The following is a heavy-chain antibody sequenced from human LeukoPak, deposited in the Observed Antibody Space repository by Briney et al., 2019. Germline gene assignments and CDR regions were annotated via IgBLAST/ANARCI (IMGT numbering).Heavy chain of an antibody. CDR3: APAQGSWYYFDY. CDR1: GYTFTNHY. CDR2: IDPSGGST. D-gene: IGHD6-13*01. J-gene: IGHJ4*02. Sequence: VASVKVSCKASGYTFTNHYIHWVRQAPGQGLEWMGIIDPSGGSTNYAQKFQGRVTMTRDMSTSTVYMELSSLRSEDTAVYYCAPAQGSWYYFDYWGQGTLVTVSS. V-gene: IGHV1-46*01.